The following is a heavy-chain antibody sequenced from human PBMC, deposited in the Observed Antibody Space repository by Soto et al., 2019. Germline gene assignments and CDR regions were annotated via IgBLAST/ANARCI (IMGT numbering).Heavy chain of an antibody. J-gene: IGHJ1*01. CDR1: GYPLNSYG. Sequence: ASIKVSFKASGYPLNSYGINWVPQAPGQGLEWMGWISAYNGNTNYAQKLQGRVTMTTDTSTSTAYMELRSLRSDDTAVYYCAREAPGVPVGHWGQGTLVTVSS. V-gene: IGHV1-18*01. D-gene: IGHD3-3*01. CDR2: ISAYNGNT. CDR3: AREAPGVPVGH.